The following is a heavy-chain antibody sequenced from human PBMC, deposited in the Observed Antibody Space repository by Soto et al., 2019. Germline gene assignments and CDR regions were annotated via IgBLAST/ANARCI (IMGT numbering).Heavy chain of an antibody. Sequence: SETLSLTCTVSGGSISSGDYYWSWIRQPPGKGLEWIGEINHSGSTNYNPSLKSRVTISVDTSKNQFSLKLSSVTAADTAVYYCARARYYGSGSSGLVINDYWGQGTLVTVSS. CDR2: INHSGST. CDR1: GGSISSGDYY. J-gene: IGHJ4*02. D-gene: IGHD3-10*01. V-gene: IGHV4-39*07. CDR3: ARARYYGSGSSGLVINDY.